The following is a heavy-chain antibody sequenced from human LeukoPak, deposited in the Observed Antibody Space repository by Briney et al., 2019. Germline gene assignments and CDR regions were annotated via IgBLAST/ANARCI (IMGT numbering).Heavy chain of an antibody. CDR3: ARDRDIVVVPAASSKDYYGMDV. CDR1: GGTFSSYA. D-gene: IGHD2-2*01. CDR2: IIPILGIA. Sequence: PWASVNVSCKASGGTFSSYAISWVRQAPGQGLEWMGRIIPILGIANYAQNFQGRVTITADKSTSTAYMELSSLRSEDTAVYYCARDRDIVVVPAASSKDYYGMDVWGQGTTVTVSS. J-gene: IGHJ6*02. V-gene: IGHV1-69*04.